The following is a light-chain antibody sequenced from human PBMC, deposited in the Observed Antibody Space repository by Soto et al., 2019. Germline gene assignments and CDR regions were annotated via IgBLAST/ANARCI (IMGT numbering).Light chain of an antibody. V-gene: IGLV1-40*01. CDR1: SSNIGAGYD. CDR2: GNS. CDR3: PSYDSSLSGSV. J-gene: IGLJ3*02. Sequence: QSVLTQPPSVSGAPGQRVTISCTGSSSNIGAGYDVHWYQQLPGTAPKLLIYGNSNRPSGVPDRFSGSKSGTSASLAITGLQAEDEADYYCPSYDSSLSGSVFDGGTKLTVL.